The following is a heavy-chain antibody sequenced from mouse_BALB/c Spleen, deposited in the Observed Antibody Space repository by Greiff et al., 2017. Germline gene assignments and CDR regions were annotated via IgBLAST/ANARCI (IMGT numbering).Heavy chain of an antibody. Sequence: EVHLVESGGGLVKPGGSLKLSCAASGFTFSDYYMYWVRQTPEKRLEWVATISDGGSYTYYPDSVKGRFTISRDNAKNNLYLQMSSLKSEDTAMYYCARDTGYSWFAYWGQGTLVTVSA. D-gene: IGHD2-3*01. CDR1: GFTFSDYY. CDR2: ISDGGSYT. CDR3: ARDTGYSWFAY. J-gene: IGHJ3*01. V-gene: IGHV5-4*02.